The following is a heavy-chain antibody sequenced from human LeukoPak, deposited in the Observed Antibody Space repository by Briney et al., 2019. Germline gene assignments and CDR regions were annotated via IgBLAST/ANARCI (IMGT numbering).Heavy chain of an antibody. CDR2: IISSSSYI. V-gene: IGHV3-21*01. CDR1: GFTFSSYT. Sequence: GGSLRLSCAASGFTFSSYTMSWVRQAPGKGLEWVSSIISSSSYIYYTDSVKGRFTISRDNAKNSLSLQMNSLRAEDTAVYYCARGRRGWTLAASNYYMDVWGKGTTVTVSS. J-gene: IGHJ6*03. CDR3: ARGRRGWTLAASNYYMDV. D-gene: IGHD6-13*01.